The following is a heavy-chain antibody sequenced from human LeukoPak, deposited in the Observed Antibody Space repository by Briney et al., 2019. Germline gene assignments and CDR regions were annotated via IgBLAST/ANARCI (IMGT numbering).Heavy chain of an antibody. CDR3: ARDRVQRYDFWSGMRGYFDY. Sequence: ASVKVSCKASGYTFASYGINWVRQAPGQGLEWVGWISAYNGNTNYAQKLQGRVTMTTDTSTSTAYMELSSLRSEDTAVYYCARDRVQRYDFWSGMRGYFDYWGQGTLVTVSS. CDR1: GYTFASYG. V-gene: IGHV1-18*01. D-gene: IGHD3-3*01. CDR2: ISAYNGNT. J-gene: IGHJ4*02.